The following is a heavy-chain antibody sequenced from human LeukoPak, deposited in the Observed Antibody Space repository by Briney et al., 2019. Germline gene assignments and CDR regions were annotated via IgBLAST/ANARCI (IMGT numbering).Heavy chain of an antibody. D-gene: IGHD5-24*01. CDR1: GFTFSSYG. Sequence: GGSLRLSCAASGFTFSSYGMHWVRQAPGKGLEGVAVIWYDGSNKYYADSVKGRFTISRDNSKNTLYLQMNSLRTEDTAVYYCAKEGDGYNRGNFDYWGQGTLVTVSS. J-gene: IGHJ4*02. CDR3: AKEGDGYNRGNFDY. V-gene: IGHV3-33*06. CDR2: IWYDGSNK.